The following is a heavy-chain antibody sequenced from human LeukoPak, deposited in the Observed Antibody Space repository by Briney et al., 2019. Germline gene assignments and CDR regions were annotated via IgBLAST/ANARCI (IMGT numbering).Heavy chain of an antibody. CDR1: GFTFSSYA. CDR3: APIVGATKDAFDI. D-gene: IGHD1-26*01. J-gene: IGHJ3*02. V-gene: IGHV3-23*01. Sequence: GGSLRLSCAASGFTFSSYAMSWVRQAPGKGLEWVSAISGSGGSTYYADSVKGRFTISRDNSKNTLYLQMNSLRAEDTAVYYCAPIVGATKDAFDIWGQGTMVTVSS. CDR2: ISGSGGST.